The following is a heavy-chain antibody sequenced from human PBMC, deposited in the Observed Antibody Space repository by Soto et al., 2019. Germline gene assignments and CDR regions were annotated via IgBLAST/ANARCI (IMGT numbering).Heavy chain of an antibody. J-gene: IGHJ4*02. CDR2: ISGSGGST. Sequence: EVQLLESGGGLVQPGGSLRLSCAASGFTFSSYAMSWVRQAPGKGLEWVSAISGSGGSTYYTDSVKGRFTISRDNAKNTLYLQMNSLRAEDTAVYYCAKVGDGYNSFDYWGQGTLVTVSS. CDR3: AKVGDGYNSFDY. V-gene: IGHV3-23*01. D-gene: IGHD5-12*01. CDR1: GFTFSSYA.